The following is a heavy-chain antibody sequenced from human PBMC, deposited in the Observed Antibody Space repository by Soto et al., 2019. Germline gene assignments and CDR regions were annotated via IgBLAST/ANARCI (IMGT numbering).Heavy chain of an antibody. CDR3: ARDRDYDFWGTRYGMDV. Sequence: PGGSLRLSCAASGFTFSSYSMNWVRQAPGKGLEWVPSISSSSSYIYYADSVKGRFTISRDNAKNSLYLQMNSLRAEDTAVYYCARDRDYDFWGTRYGMDVWGQGTTVTVSS. J-gene: IGHJ6*02. V-gene: IGHV3-21*01. CDR2: ISSSSSYI. D-gene: IGHD3-3*01. CDR1: GFTFSSYS.